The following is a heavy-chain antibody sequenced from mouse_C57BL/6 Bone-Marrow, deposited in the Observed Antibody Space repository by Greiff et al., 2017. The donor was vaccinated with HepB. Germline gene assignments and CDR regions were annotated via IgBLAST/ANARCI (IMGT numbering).Heavy chain of an antibody. J-gene: IGHJ2*01. D-gene: IGHD2-14*01. CDR3: ARGRSYYRDYFDY. Sequence: QVQLKQPGAELVKPGASVKMSCKASGYTFTSYWITWVKQRPGQGLEWIGDIYPGSGSTNYNEKFKSKATLTVDTSSSTAYMQLSSLTSEDSAVYYCARGRSYYRDYFDYWGQGTTLTVSS. CDR2: IYPGSGST. CDR1: GYTFTSYW. V-gene: IGHV1-55*01.